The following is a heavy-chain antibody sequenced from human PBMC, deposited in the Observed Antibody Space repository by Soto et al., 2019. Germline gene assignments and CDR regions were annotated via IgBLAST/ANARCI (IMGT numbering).Heavy chain of an antibody. CDR3: VKDRMDHNSVWDPFDI. V-gene: IGHV3-23*01. Sequence: EVQLLESGGGLVQPGGSLRLSCAASGFTFSIFAMSWVRQAPGKGLAWVSSIGGGDHDRYYTDSVRGRFTISRDNSKNTVFLPMNSLRAEDTAIYYCVKDRMDHNSVWDPFDIWGQGTMVTVSS. D-gene: IGHD1-20*01. J-gene: IGHJ3*02. CDR1: GFTFSIFA. CDR2: IGGGDHDR.